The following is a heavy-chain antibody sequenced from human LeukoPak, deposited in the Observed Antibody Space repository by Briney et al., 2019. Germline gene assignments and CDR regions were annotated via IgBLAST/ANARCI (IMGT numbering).Heavy chain of an antibody. D-gene: IGHD6-13*01. V-gene: IGHV3-48*04. Sequence: GGSLRLSCAASGFTFSSYSLNWVRQAPGKGLEWVSFISSSSITIYYADSVKGRFTISRDNAEKSLYLQMNSLRAEDTAVYYCAREKYSSSWYQGSWFDPWGQGTLVTVSS. CDR2: ISSSSITI. CDR1: GFTFSSYS. CDR3: AREKYSSSWYQGSWFDP. J-gene: IGHJ5*02.